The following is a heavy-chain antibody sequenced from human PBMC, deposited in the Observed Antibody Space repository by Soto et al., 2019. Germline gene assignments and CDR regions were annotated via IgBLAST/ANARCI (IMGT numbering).Heavy chain of an antibody. CDR1: GFILSDCA. V-gene: IGHV3-48*02. D-gene: IGHD1-20*01. Sequence: EVQLVESGGGLVQPGGSLRLSCATSGFILSDCAMNWVRQAPGKGLEWVSYISSGSSVIDYADSVKGRFTVSRDNDRNSLYLQMNSVRDEDTALYACERDLSWGCNWYYYMDVWGKGTTVTVSS. CDR3: ERDLSWGCNWYYYMDV. J-gene: IGHJ6*03. CDR2: ISSGSSVI.